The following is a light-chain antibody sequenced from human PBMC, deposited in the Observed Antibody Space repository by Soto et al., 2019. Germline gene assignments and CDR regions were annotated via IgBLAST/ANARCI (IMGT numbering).Light chain of an antibody. CDR1: QSVTSNY. CDR2: DAS. J-gene: IGKJ2*01. CDR3: QQYGTSPYS. V-gene: IGKV3-20*01. Sequence: EIVLTQSPGTLSLSPGERATLSCRASQSVTSNYLAWYQQKPGQAPRLLICDASSRATGIPDRFSGSGSGTDFTLTIARLEPEDFAVYYCQQYGTSPYSFVQGTKLEIK.